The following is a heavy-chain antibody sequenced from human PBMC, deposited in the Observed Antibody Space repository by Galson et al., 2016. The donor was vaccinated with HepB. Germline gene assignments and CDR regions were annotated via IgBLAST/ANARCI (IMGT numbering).Heavy chain of an antibody. CDR2: INHRGST. CDR3: ARWGATDPPYYYFGMDV. Sequence: SETLSLTCAVYGGSFSDYFWSWIRQPPGKGLEWIGQINHRGSTNYNPSLKSRVTISVDTSKNQFSLKLSSVTAADTAVYYCARWGATDPPYYYFGMDVWGQGTTVTVSS. D-gene: IGHD4/OR15-4a*01. V-gene: IGHV4-34*01. J-gene: IGHJ6*02. CDR1: GGSFSDYF.